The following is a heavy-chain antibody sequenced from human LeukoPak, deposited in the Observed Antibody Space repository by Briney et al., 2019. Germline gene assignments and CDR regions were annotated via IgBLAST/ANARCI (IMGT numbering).Heavy chain of an antibody. CDR2: IYHSGST. Sequence: SETLSLTCAVSGGSISSSNWWSWVRQPPGKGLEWIGEIYHSGSTNYNPSLKSRVTISVDKSKNQFSLKLSSVTAADTAVYYCARASYYDSSGYYYVMDYWGQGTLVTVSS. CDR1: GGSISSSNW. CDR3: ARASYYDSSGYYYVMDY. D-gene: IGHD3-22*01. J-gene: IGHJ4*02. V-gene: IGHV4-4*02.